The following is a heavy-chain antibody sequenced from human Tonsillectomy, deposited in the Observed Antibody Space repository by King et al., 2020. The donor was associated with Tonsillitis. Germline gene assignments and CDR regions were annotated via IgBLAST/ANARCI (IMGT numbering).Heavy chain of an antibody. CDR1: GFTFSSYG. V-gene: IGHV3-30*18. J-gene: IGHJ4*02. CDR3: AKVVGWLRFGYFDY. CDR2: ISYDGSNK. Sequence: VQLVESGGGVVQPGRSLRLSCAASGFTFSSYGMHWVRQAPGKGLEWVAVISYDGSNKYYSDSVKGRFTISRDNSKNTLYLQMNSLRAEDTAVYYWAKVVGWLRFGYFDYWGQGTLVTVSS. D-gene: IGHD5-12*01.